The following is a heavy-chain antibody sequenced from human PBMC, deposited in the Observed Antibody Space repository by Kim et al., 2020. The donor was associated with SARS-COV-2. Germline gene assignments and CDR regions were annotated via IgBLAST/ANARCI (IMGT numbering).Heavy chain of an antibody. V-gene: IGHV3-9*01. CDR3: AKALYSSGSFDWYFDL. D-gene: IGHD6-19*01. J-gene: IGHJ2*01. Sequence: SVKGRFTISRDNAKNSLYLQMNSLRAEDTALYYCAKALYSSGSFDWYFDLWGRGTLVTVSS.